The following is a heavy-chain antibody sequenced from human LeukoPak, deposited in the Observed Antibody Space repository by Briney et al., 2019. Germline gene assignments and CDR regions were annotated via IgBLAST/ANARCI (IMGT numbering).Heavy chain of an antibody. Sequence: GGSLRLSCAASGFTFDDYAMHWVRHAPGKGLEWVSGISWNSGSIGYADSVKGRFTISRDNAKNPLYLQMNSLRAEDTALYYCAKDIGGYSYGTPYFDYWGQGTLVTVSS. V-gene: IGHV3-9*01. J-gene: IGHJ4*02. D-gene: IGHD5-18*01. CDR1: GFTFDDYA. CDR3: AKDIGGYSYGTPYFDY. CDR2: ISWNSGSI.